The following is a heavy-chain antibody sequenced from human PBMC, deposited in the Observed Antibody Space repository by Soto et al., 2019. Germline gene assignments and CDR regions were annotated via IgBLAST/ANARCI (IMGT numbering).Heavy chain of an antibody. CDR1: EFTFSSYA. CDR3: AKSPRQLVREIDY. D-gene: IGHD6-13*01. CDR2: ISGSGGST. J-gene: IGHJ4*02. Sequence: PGGSLRLSCAASEFTFSSYAMSWVRQAPGKGLEWVSAISGSGGSTYYADSVKGRFTISRDNSKNTLYLQMNSLRAEDTAVYYCAKSPRQLVREIDYWGQGTLVTVSS. V-gene: IGHV3-23*01.